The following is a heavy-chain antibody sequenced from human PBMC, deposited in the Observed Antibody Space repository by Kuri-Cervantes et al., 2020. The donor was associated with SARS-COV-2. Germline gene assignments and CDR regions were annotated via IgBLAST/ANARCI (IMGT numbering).Heavy chain of an antibody. CDR3: ARDSSGWYGG. D-gene: IGHD6-19*01. CDR1: GYSISSGCY. Sequence: GSLRLSCTVSGYSISSGCYWGWIRQPPGKGLEWIGSIYHSGSTYYNPSLKSRVTISVDTSKNQFSLKLSSVTAADTAVYYCARDSSGWYGGWGQGTLVTVSS. J-gene: IGHJ4*02. CDR2: IYHSGST. V-gene: IGHV4-38-2*02.